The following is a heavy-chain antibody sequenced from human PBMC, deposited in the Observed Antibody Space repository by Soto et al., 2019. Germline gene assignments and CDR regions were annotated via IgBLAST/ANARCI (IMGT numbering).Heavy chain of an antibody. Sequence: QITLKESGPTLVKPTQTLTLTCTFSGFSLSTSGVGVGWIRQPPGKALEWLALIYWDDDKRYSPSLKSRRTITQDTSKTHLVLTMTNMDPVDTATYYCAHVPTYYYGSWSLHFDYWGQGTLVTVSS. V-gene: IGHV2-5*02. CDR3: AHVPTYYYGSWSLHFDY. CDR2: IYWDDDK. D-gene: IGHD3-10*01. CDR1: GFSLSTSGVG. J-gene: IGHJ4*02.